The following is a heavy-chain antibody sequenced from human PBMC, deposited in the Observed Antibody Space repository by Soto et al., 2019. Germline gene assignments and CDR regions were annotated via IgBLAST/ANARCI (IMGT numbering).Heavy chain of an antibody. CDR1: GFSLSTSGVG. V-gene: IGHV2-5*02. D-gene: IGHD2-2*01. CDR3: AHQGYCSSTSCYAFYY. CDR2: IYWDDDK. Sequence: SGPTLVKPTQTLTLTCTFSGFSLSTSGVGVGWIRQPPGKALEWLALIYWDDDKRYSPSLKSRLTITKDTSKNQVVLTMTNMDPVDTATYYCAHQGYCSSTSCYAFYYWGQGTLVTVSS. J-gene: IGHJ4*02.